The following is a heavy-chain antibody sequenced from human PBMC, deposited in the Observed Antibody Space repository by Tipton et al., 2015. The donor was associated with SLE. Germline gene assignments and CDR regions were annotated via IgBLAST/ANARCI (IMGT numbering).Heavy chain of an antibody. Sequence: KPSETLSLTCAVYGGSFSGYYWSWIRQPPGKGLEWIGEINHSGSTNYNPSLKSRVTISVDTSKNQFSLKLSSVTAADTAVYYCARQTQSIVVVVAATPAPWFDYWGQGTLVTVSS. CDR3: ARQTQSIVVVVAATPAPWFDY. V-gene: IGHV4-34*01. CDR1: GGSFSGYY. D-gene: IGHD2-15*01. CDR2: INHSGST. J-gene: IGHJ4*02.